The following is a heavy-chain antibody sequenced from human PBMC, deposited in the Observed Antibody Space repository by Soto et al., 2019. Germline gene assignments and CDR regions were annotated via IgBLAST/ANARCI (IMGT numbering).Heavy chain of an antibody. CDR2: IYPGDSDT. D-gene: IGHD3-9*01. CDR1: GYSFTSYW. J-gene: IGHJ6*02. V-gene: IGHV5-51*01. Sequence: XESLKISCKGSGYSFTSYWIGWVRQMPGKGLEWMGIIYPGDSDTRYSPSFQGQVTISADKSISTAYLQWSSLKASDTAVYYCARSEETYNDVLTGMDLYYYYFGMDVWGQGTTVTVSS. CDR3: ARSEETYNDVLTGMDLYYYYFGMDV.